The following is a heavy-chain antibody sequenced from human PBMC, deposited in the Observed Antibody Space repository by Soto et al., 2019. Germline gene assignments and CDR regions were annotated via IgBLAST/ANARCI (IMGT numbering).Heavy chain of an antibody. V-gene: IGHV4-59*08. CDR1: GGSFSPNY. J-gene: IGHJ5*02. CDR2: IYYAGST. CDR3: ARLGAFYQSLDP. D-gene: IGHD3-3*02. Sequence: LETLSLTCTVSGGSFSPNYLSWIRQPPGKGLEWVGYIYYAGSTSYNPSLKSRVTISLDTSKSQFSLSLSSVTAADTAVYYCARLGAFYQSLDPWGPGTLVTVSS.